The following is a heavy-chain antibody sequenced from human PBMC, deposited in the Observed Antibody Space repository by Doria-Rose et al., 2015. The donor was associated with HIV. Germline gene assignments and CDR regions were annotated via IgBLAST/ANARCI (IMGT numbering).Heavy chain of an antibody. D-gene: IGHD6-13*01. V-gene: IGHV4-4*02. CDR3: ARGIAAAGFDY. CDR2: IYHSGST. Sequence: PGKGLEWIGEIYHSGSTNYNPSLKSRVTISVDKSKNQFSLKLSSVTAADTAVYYCARGIAAAGFDYWGQGTLVTVSS. J-gene: IGHJ4*02.